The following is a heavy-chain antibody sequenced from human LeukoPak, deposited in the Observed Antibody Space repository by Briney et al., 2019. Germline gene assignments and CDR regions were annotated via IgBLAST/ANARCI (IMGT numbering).Heavy chain of an antibody. CDR1: GFTFSSYL. CDR2: IKQDGSEK. CDR3: ARALGHNPYAMDV. D-gene: IGHD1-14*01. Sequence: GGSLRLSCAASGFTFSSYLMTWVRQAPGKGLEWVANIKQDGSEKYYVDSVKGRFTISRDNAKNSLYLQMNSLRAEDTAVYYCARALGHNPYAMDVWGQGTTVTVSS. J-gene: IGHJ6*02. V-gene: IGHV3-7*01.